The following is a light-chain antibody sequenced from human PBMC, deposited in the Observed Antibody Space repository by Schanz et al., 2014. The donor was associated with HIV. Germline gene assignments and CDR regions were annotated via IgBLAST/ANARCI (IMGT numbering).Light chain of an antibody. Sequence: QSALTQPASVSGSPGQSITISCTGTSSDVGGYNYVSWYQQHPGKAPKLMIYDVSNRPSGVSNRFSGSKSGNTASLTISGLQAGDEADYYCNSYTSSSTRVFGGGTKLTV. V-gene: IGLV2-14*03. CDR1: SSDVGGYNY. CDR3: NSYTSSSTRV. CDR2: DVS. J-gene: IGLJ3*02.